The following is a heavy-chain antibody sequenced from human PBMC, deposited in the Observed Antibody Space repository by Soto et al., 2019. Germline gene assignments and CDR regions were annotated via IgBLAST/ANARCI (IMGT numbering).Heavy chain of an antibody. CDR2: IGTAGDT. Sequence: GGSLRLSCAASGFTFSSYDMHWVRQATGKGLEWVSAIGTAGDTYYPGSVKGRFTISRENAKNSLYLQMNSLRAEDTAVYYCARGYSGYDPVSRIMDVWGQGTTVTVSS. CDR1: GFTFSSYD. V-gene: IGHV3-13*01. D-gene: IGHD5-12*01. CDR3: ARGYSGYDPVSRIMDV. J-gene: IGHJ6*02.